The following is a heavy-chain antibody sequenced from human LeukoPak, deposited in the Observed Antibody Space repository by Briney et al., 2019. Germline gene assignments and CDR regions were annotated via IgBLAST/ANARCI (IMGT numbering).Heavy chain of an antibody. V-gene: IGHV3-30*01. Sequence: PGGSLRLSCAASGFTYSDYTMHWLRQAPVKGLEWVAVISNGGSQKYYGDFVNGRFTISRDDSKNTLYLQMNSLRPEDTAVYYCARCLRTRWHWFDPWGQGTLVPVSS. D-gene: IGHD5-24*01. J-gene: IGHJ5*02. CDR2: ISNGGSQK. CDR1: GFTYSDYT. CDR3: ARCLRTRWHWFDP.